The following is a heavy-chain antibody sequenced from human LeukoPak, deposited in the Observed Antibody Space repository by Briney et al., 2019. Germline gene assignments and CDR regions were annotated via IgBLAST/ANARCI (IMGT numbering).Heavy chain of an antibody. CDR3: ARVARFYDSSGRNWFDP. Sequence: PSETLSLTCAVYGGSFSGYYWSWIRQPPGKGLEWIGEINHSGSTNYNPSLKSRVTISVDTSKNQFSLKLSSVTAADTAVYYCARVARFYDSSGRNWFDPWGQGTLVTVSS. D-gene: IGHD3-22*01. CDR2: INHSGST. V-gene: IGHV4-34*01. J-gene: IGHJ5*02. CDR1: GGSFSGYY.